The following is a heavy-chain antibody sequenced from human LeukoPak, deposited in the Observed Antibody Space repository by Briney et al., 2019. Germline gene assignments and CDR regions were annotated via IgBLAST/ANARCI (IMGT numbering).Heavy chain of an antibody. D-gene: IGHD5-12*01. J-gene: IGHJ4*02. CDR2: IYSGGST. CDR3: ARDIGYSKGFFDY. Sequence: PGGSLRLSCAASGFTVSSNYMSWVRQAPGKGLEWVSVIYSGGSTYSADSVRGRFTISRDNSKSTLYLQMNSLRAEDTAVYYCARDIGYSKGFFDYWGQGTLVTVSS. CDR1: GFTVSSNY. V-gene: IGHV3-53*01.